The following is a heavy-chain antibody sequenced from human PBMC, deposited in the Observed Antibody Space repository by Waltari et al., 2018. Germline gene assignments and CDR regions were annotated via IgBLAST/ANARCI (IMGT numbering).Heavy chain of an antibody. CDR3: ACIGLPHIYSGSSKNWFDP. J-gene: IGHJ5*02. Sequence: QVQLQQWGAGLLKPSETLSLTCAVYGGSFRGYYWRWIRPPPGKGLGWIGEINQRGRPNYNPSLKSRVTLSVDTSKNQFSLKLSSVTAADTAVYYCACIGLPHIYSGSSKNWFDPWGQGTLVTVSS. V-gene: IGHV4-34*01. D-gene: IGHD1-26*01. CDR2: INQRGRP. CDR1: GGSFRGYY.